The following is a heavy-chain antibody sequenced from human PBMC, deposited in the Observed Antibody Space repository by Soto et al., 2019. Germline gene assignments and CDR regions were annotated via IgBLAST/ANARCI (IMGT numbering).Heavy chain of an antibody. CDR1: GGSISSSSYY. Sequence: QLQLQESGPGLVKPSETLSLTCTVSGGSISSSSYYWGWIRQPPGKGLEWIGSIYYSGSTYYNPSLKSRVTISVDTSKNQFSLKLSSVTAADTAVYYCARHEPDYYDSSGYFTLYYFDYWGQGTLVTVSS. D-gene: IGHD3-22*01. CDR2: IYYSGST. V-gene: IGHV4-39*01. CDR3: ARHEPDYYDSSGYFTLYYFDY. J-gene: IGHJ4*02.